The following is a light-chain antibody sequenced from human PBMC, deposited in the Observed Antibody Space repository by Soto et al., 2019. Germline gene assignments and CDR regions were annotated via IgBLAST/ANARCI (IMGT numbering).Light chain of an antibody. CDR1: SSNIGSNY. CDR3: AAWDDSLSGWV. J-gene: IGLJ3*02. CDR2: RNN. Sequence: QSVLTQPPSASGTPGQRVTISCSGSSSNIGSNYVYWYQQLPGTAPKLLIYRNNQRPSGVPDRFSGSKSGTSASLAISGLRSEGWADYYCAAWDDSLSGWVFGGGTKLTVL. V-gene: IGLV1-47*01.